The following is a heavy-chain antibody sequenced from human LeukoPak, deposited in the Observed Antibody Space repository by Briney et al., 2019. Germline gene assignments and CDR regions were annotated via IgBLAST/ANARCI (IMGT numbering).Heavy chain of an antibody. J-gene: IGHJ4*02. V-gene: IGHV3-48*02. CDR3: ARDQGSWWELLYGFDY. Sequence: PGGSLRLYCAASGFTFSSYSMNWVRQSPGSGLALLSYFSSSGSNIYYADSVKGRFTISRDNAKNSLYLQMNSLRDEDTAVYCCARDQGSWWELLYGFDYWGQGTLVTVSS. CDR2: FSSSGSNI. CDR1: GFTFSSYS. D-gene: IGHD1-26*01.